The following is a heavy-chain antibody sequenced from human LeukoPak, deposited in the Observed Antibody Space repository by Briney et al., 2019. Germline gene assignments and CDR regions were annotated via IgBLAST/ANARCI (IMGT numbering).Heavy chain of an antibody. CDR2: ISAFDGNR. Sequence: ASVTVSCKASGYTFTSYAVCWVRQAPGQGLEWVGWISAFDGNRNCAQKFQGRLTMTTDTSTSTVSMELKSLRSDDTAVYYCTTSRASVGPADGLSVWGQGTMSPSLQ. CDR3: TTSRASVGPADGLSV. J-gene: IGHJ3*01. D-gene: IGHD1-26*01. V-gene: IGHV1-18*01. CDR1: GYTFTSYA.